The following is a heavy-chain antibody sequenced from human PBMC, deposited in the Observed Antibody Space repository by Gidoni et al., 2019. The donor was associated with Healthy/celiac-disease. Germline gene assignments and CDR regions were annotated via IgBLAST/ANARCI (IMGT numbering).Heavy chain of an antibody. CDR3: ARAEPRATHHFDY. J-gene: IGHJ4*02. CDR1: GYSFTSYW. V-gene: IGHV5-10-1*03. CDR2: IDPSDSYT. Sequence: EVQLVQSGAEVKKPGASLRISCTGSGYSFTSYWISWVRQMPGKGLAWMGRIDPSDSYTNYSPSFQGHVTISADKSSSTAYLQWSSLKASDTAMYYCARAEPRATHHFDYWGQGTLVTVSS.